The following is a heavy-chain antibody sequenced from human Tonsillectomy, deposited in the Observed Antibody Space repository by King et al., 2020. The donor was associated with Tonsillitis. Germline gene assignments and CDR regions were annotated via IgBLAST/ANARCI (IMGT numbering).Heavy chain of an antibody. CDR3: AKGGEGVMTPAF. V-gene: IGHV3-30*18. Sequence: VQLVESGGGVLQPGRSLRLSCAASGFTFRSYGIHWVRQAPGKGLQWVAIISYDGSNKYYADSVKGRFTISRDNSKNTVSLQMNSLRAEDTAIYYCAKGGEGVMTPAFWGQGTLVTVSS. CDR2: ISYDGSNK. CDR1: GFTFRSYG. J-gene: IGHJ4*02. D-gene: IGHD3-16*01.